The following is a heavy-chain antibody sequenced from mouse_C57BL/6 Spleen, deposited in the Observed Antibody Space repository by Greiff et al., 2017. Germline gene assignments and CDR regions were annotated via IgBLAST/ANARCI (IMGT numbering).Heavy chain of an antibody. V-gene: IGHV1-82*01. J-gene: IGHJ3*01. CDR2: IYPGDGDT. Sequence: VQLKQSGPELVKPGASVKISCKASGYAFSSSWMNWVKQRPGKGLEWIGRIYPGDGDTNYNGKFKGKATLTADKSSSTAYMRLSSLTSEDSAVYYGARVSIYYEGGGGGFAYWGQGTLVTVSA. CDR3: ARVSIYYEGGGGGFAY. D-gene: IGHD2-4*01. CDR1: GYAFSSSW.